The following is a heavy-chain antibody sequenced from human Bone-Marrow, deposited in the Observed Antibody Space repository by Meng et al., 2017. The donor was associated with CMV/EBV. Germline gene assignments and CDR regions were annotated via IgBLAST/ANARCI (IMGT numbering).Heavy chain of an antibody. Sequence: GSLRLSCTVSGGTISSYYWSWIRQPPGKGLEWIGYIYYSGSTNYNPSLKSRVTISVDTSKNQFSLKLSSVTAADTAVYYCARSNSLEVYFYYWGQGTLVTVSS. J-gene: IGHJ4*02. V-gene: IGHV4-59*01. CDR2: IYYSGST. CDR1: GGTISSYY. CDR3: ARSNSLEVYFYY. D-gene: IGHD4-23*01.